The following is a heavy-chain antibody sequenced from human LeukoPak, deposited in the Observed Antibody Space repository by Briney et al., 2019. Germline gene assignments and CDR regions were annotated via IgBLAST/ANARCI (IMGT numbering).Heavy chain of an antibody. CDR1: GYTFTSHD. J-gene: IGHJ6*03. CDR3: ARTGSSWYNYYYYVDV. V-gene: IGHV1-8*01. Sequence: ASVKVSCKASGYTFTSHDINWVRQATGQGLEWMGWMNPNSGNTGYAQKFQGRVTMTRNTSISTAYMELSSLRSEDTAVYYCARTGSSWYNYYYYVDVWGKGTTVTISS. CDR2: MNPNSGNT. D-gene: IGHD6-13*01.